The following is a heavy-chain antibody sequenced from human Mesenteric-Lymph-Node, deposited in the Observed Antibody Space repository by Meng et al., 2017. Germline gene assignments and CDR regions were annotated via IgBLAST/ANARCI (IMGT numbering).Heavy chain of an antibody. Sequence: GSGPELARASGPGYLTCAVSGGASSSRNWWSWVRRPPGQGLGGIGEIYHSRSTNYNTSLKSRVTRAVDKSKTQFSLKLSSLTDADTDVYYCARCTYSSGWHNWYFDLWGRGTPVTVSS. V-gene: IGHV4-4*02. D-gene: IGHD6-19*01. CDR2: IYHSRST. CDR1: GGASSSRNW. CDR3: ARCTYSSGWHNWYFDL. J-gene: IGHJ2*01.